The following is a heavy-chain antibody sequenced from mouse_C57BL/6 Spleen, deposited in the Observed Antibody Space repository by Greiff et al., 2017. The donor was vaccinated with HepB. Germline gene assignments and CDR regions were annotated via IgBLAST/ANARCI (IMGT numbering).Heavy chain of an antibody. CDR3: ARGANWDSAMDY. D-gene: IGHD4-1*01. CDR1: GYTFTTYP. Sequence: VQLQESGAELVKPGASVKMSCKASGYTFTTYPIEWMKQNHGKSLEWIGNFHTYNDDTKYNEKFKGKATLTVEKSYSTVYLELSRLTSDDSAVYYWARGANWDSAMDYWGQGTSVAVSS. CDR2: FHTYNDDT. V-gene: IGHV1-47*01. J-gene: IGHJ4*01.